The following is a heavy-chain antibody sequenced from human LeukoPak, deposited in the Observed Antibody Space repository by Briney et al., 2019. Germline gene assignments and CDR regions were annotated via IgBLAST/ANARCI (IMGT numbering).Heavy chain of an antibody. CDR1: VGTFSSYV. CDR2: VILIFGIA. D-gene: IGHD3-10*01. V-gene: IGHV1-69*05. Sequence: ASVKVSCKPSVGTFSSYVISWVRQAPGQGVEWMGGVILIFGIANYAQKYQGRVTITTDESTSTAYMELSSLRSEDTAVYYCARSRIRGDGPGSYYGFDYWGEGTLVTVSS. J-gene: IGHJ4*02. CDR3: ARSRIRGDGPGSYYGFDY.